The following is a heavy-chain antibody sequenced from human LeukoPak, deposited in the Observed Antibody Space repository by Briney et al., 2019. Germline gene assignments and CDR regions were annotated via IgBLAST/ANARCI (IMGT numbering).Heavy chain of an antibody. Sequence: SETLSLTCAVYGGSFIGFHWNWIRQPPGKGLEWIGDINHSGSTNYNPSLTSRVTISVDPSKNQFSLNLSSVTAADTAVYYCARRGNGSFYYFDDWGQGTLVTVSS. V-gene: IGHV4-34*01. D-gene: IGHD1-26*01. CDR1: GGSFIGFH. CDR2: INHSGST. CDR3: ARRGNGSFYYFDD. J-gene: IGHJ4*02.